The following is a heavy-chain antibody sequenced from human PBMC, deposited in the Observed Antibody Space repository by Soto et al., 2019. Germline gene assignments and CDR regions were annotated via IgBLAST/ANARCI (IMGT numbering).Heavy chain of an antibody. J-gene: IGHJ4*02. D-gene: IGHD5-18*01. CDR3: ARWTGRGYSYGLLN. Sequence: ASVKVACKASGYTFTSYGISWVRQAPGQGLEWMGWISAYNGNTNYAQKLQGRVTMTTDTSTSTAYMELRSLRSDDTAVYYCARWTGRGYSYGLLNWGQGTLVTVSS. CDR1: GYTFTSYG. V-gene: IGHV1-18*01. CDR2: ISAYNGNT.